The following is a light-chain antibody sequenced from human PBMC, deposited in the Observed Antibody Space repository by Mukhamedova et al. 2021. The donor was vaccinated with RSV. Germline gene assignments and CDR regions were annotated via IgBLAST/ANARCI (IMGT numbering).Light chain of an antibody. CDR1: SSNIGSNS. CDR2: RNN. V-gene: IGLV1-44*01. J-gene: IGLJ3*02. CDR3: AAWDDSLRGWV. Sequence: GSSSNIGSNSINWYQQFPGTAPKLLIYRNNERPSGVPDRFSGSKSGTSASLAISWLQPEDEADYYCAAWDDSLRGWVFGGGTQLTV.